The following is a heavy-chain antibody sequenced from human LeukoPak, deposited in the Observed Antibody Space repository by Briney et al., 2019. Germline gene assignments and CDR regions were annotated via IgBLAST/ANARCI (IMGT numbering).Heavy chain of an antibody. Sequence: GASVKVSCKASGYTFTSYDINWVRQATGQGPEWMGWMNPNSGNTGYAQKFQGRVTITRNTSISTAYMELSSLRSEDTAVYYCARAPKWELRGMSDYWGQGTLVTVSS. J-gene: IGHJ4*02. V-gene: IGHV1-8*03. CDR2: MNPNSGNT. CDR3: ARAPKWELRGMSDY. CDR1: GYTFTSYD. D-gene: IGHD1-26*01.